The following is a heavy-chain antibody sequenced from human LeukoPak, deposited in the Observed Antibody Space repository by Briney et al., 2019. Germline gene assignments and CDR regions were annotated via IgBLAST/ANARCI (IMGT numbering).Heavy chain of an antibody. CDR1: GGSFSGYY. D-gene: IGHD3-16*01. J-gene: IGHJ4*02. V-gene: IGHV4-34*01. CDR3: ARALAMGDFDY. Sequence: PSETLSLTCAVYGGSFSGYYWSWIRQPPGKGLEWIGEINHSGSTNYNPSLKSRVTISVDTSKNQFSLKLSSVTAADTAVYYCARALAMGDFDYWGQGTLVTVSS. CDR2: INHSGST.